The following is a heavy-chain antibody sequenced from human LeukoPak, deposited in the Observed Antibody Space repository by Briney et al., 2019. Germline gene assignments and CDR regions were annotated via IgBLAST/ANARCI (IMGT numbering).Heavy chain of an antibody. CDR1: GFTFSSYS. CDR3: ARDSQGTSGYYYMDV. V-gene: IGHV3-21*01. J-gene: IGHJ6*03. Sequence: GGSLILSCAASGFTFSSYSMNWVRQAPGKGLEWVSSISSSSSYIYYADSVKGRFTISRDNAKNSLYLQMNSLRAEDTAVYYCARDSQGTSGYYYMDVWGKGTTVTVSS. CDR2: ISSSSSYI. D-gene: IGHD2-2*01.